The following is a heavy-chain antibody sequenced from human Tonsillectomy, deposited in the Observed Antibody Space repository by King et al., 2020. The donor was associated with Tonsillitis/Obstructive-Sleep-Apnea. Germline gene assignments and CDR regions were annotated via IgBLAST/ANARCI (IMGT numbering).Heavy chain of an antibody. J-gene: IGHJ4*02. Sequence: VQLQQWGAGLLKPSETLSLTCAVYGGSFSGYYWSWIRQPPGKGLEWIGEINHSGSTNYNPSLKSRVTISVDTSKNQFSLKLSSVTAADTAVYYCARGCLHPATVGYYFAYWGQGTLVTVSS. CDR3: ARGCLHPATVGYYFAY. CDR2: INHSGST. D-gene: IGHD1-26*01. CDR1: GGSFSGYY. V-gene: IGHV4-34*01.